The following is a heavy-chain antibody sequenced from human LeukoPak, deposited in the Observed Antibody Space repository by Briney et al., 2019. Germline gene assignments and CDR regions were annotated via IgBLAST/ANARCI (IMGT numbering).Heavy chain of an antibody. J-gene: IGHJ3*02. V-gene: IGHV3-23*01. CDR3: AKAVTMIVAPRDAFDI. CDR2: ISGSGGST. CDR1: GFTFSSYA. D-gene: IGHD3-22*01. Sequence: PGGSLRLSCAASGFTFSSYAMSWVRQAPGKGLEWVSAISGSGGSTYYADSVKGRFTISRDNSKNTLYLQMNSLRAEDTAVYYCAKAVTMIVAPRDAFDIWGQGTMVTVSS.